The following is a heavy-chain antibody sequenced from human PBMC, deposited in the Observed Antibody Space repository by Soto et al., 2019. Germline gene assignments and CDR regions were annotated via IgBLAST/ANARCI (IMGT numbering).Heavy chain of an antibody. Sequence: SSFKVSCKASGGTFSSYAISWVRQAPGQGLEWMGGIIPIFGTANYAQKFQGRVTITADKSTSTAYMELSSLRSEDTAVYYCARCEFTAMPLNYYYYGMDVWGQGTTVTVS. J-gene: IGHJ6*02. V-gene: IGHV1-69*06. CDR2: IIPIFGTA. CDR3: ARCEFTAMPLNYYYYGMDV. CDR1: GGTFSSYA. D-gene: IGHD5-18*01.